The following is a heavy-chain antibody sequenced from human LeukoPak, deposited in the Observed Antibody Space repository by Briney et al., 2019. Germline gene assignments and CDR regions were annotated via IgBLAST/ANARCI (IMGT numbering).Heavy chain of an antibody. V-gene: IGHV1-69*06. J-gene: IGHJ4*02. CDR1: GGTFSSYA. D-gene: IGHD3-16*02. CDR3: ARDPLRLGELSTY. CDR2: IIPIFGTA. Sequence: GASVKVSCKASGGTFSSYAISWVRQAPGQGLEWMGGIIPIFGTANYAQKFRGRVTITADKSTSIAYMELSSLRSEDTAVYYCARDPLRLGELSTYWGQGTLVTVSS.